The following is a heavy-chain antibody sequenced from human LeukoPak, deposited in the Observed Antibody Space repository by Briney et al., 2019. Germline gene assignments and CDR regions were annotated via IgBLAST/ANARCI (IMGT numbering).Heavy chain of an antibody. Sequence: ASVKVSCKVSGYTLTELSMHWVRQAPGQGLEWMGWISAYNGNTNHAQKLQGRVTMTTDTSTSTAYMELRSLRSDDTAVYYCARDCSSTSCLYYFDYWGQGTLVTVSS. CDR3: ARDCSSTSCLYYFDY. J-gene: IGHJ4*02. D-gene: IGHD2-2*01. CDR2: ISAYNGNT. V-gene: IGHV1-18*01. CDR1: GYTLTELS.